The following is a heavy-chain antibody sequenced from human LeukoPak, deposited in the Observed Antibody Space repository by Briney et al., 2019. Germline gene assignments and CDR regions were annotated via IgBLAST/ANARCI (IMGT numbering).Heavy chain of an antibody. CDR2: INPNSGGT. J-gene: IGHJ4*02. D-gene: IGHD3-9*01. Sequence: ASVKVSCKASGYTFTGYYMHWVRQAPGQGLEWMGWINPNSGGTNYAQKLQGRVTMTRDTSISTAYMELSRLRSDDTAVYYCTRAPYYDILTGYYTDWGQGTLVTVSS. CDR1: GYTFTGYY. CDR3: TRAPYYDILTGYYTD. V-gene: IGHV1-2*02.